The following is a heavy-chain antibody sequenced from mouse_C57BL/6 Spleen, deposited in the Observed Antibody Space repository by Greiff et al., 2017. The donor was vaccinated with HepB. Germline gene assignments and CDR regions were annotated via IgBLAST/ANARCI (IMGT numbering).Heavy chain of an antibody. V-gene: IGHV8-8*01. Sequence: QVQLKESGPGILQPSQTLSLTCSFSGFSLSTFGMGVGWIRQPSGKGLEWLAHIWWDDDKYYNPALKSRLTISKDTSKNQVFLKIANVDTADTATYYCARIAHYYGSPWFAYWGQGTLVTVSA. CDR1: GFSLSTFGMG. J-gene: IGHJ3*01. D-gene: IGHD1-1*01. CDR3: ARIAHYYGSPWFAY. CDR2: IWWDDDK.